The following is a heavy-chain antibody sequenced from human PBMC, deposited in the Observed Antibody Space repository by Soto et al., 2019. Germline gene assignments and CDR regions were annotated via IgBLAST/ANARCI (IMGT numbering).Heavy chain of an antibody. Sequence: GGSLRLSCAASGFTFPSYSIHWVRQAPGKGLERVTVISFDGGTKYYADSVKGRFTVSRDNYTNTMYMEINSLRAEDTAVYYCARAATLTSYYYYGMDVWGQGTTVTVSS. J-gene: IGHJ6*02. CDR3: ARAATLTSYYYYGMDV. V-gene: IGHV3-30-3*01. CDR1: GFTFPSYS. CDR2: ISFDGGTK. D-gene: IGHD3-3*01.